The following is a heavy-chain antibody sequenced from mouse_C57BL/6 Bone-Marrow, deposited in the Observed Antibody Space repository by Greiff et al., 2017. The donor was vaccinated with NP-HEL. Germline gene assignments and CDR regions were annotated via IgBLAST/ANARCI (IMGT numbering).Heavy chain of an antibody. D-gene: IGHD1-1*01. V-gene: IGHV1-50*01. CDR1: GYTFTSYW. Sequence: QVQLQQPGAELVKPGASVKLSCKASGYTFTSYWMQWVKQRPGQGLEWIGEIDPSDSYTNYNQKFKGKATLTVDTSSSTAYMQLSSLTSEDSAVYYCASSITSVVGDWFAYWGQGTLVTVSA. CDR3: ASSITSVVGDWFAY. CDR2: IDPSDSYT. J-gene: IGHJ3*01.